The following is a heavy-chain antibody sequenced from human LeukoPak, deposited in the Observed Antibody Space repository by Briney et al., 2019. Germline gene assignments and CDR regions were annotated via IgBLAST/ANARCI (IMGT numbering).Heavy chain of an antibody. J-gene: IGHJ4*02. CDR2: IYHSGST. V-gene: IGHV4-39*07. Sequence: SETLSLTCTVSGGSISSSSYYWGWIRQPPGKGLEWIGYIYHSGSTYYNPSLKSRVTMSVDRSKNQFSLKLSSVTAADTAVYYCARVLEGQWQIVDYWGQGTLVTVSS. D-gene: IGHD6-19*01. CDR1: GGSISSSSYY. CDR3: ARVLEGQWQIVDY.